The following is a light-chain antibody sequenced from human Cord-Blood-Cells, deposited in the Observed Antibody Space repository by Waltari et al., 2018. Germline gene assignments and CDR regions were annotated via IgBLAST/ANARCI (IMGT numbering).Light chain of an antibody. J-gene: IGKJ1*01. CDR2: AAS. V-gene: IGKV1-39*01. CDR1: QSISSY. Sequence: DIQMTHSPSSLSASVGARVTITCRASQSISSYLNWYQQKPGNAPKLLIYAASSLQSGVPSRFSGSGSGTDFTLTISSLQPEDFATYYCQQSYSTPPWTFGQGTKVEIK. CDR3: QQSYSTPPWT.